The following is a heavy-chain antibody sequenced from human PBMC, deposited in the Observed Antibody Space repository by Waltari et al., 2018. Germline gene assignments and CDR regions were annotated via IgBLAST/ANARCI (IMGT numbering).Heavy chain of an antibody. Sequence: QVQLVQSGTEVKKPGASVKVSCQASGYSFTDYHLPWVRQPPGQGLAWLGWINPKNGDTGYAQNVLGRVTMTRDTSINTVYMDLSGLRSDDTAVFYCARDPGPIVGAPDYWGQGTLVTVSS. CDR3: ARDPGPIVGAPDY. V-gene: IGHV1-2*02. J-gene: IGHJ4*02. CDR1: GYSFTDYH. CDR2: INPKNGDT. D-gene: IGHD1-26*01.